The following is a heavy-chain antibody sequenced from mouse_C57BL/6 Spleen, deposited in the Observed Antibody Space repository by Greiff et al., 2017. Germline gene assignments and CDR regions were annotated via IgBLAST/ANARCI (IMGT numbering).Heavy chain of an antibody. Sequence: QVQLQQPGTELVKPGASVKLSCKASGYTFTSYWMNWVKQRPGQGLEWIGNINPSNGGTNYNEKFKSKATLTVDNSSSTAYMQLSSLTSEDSAVYYCAREDLYYYGSSSVAYWGQGTLVTVSA. CDR2: INPSNGGT. J-gene: IGHJ3*01. CDR3: AREDLYYYGSSSVAY. D-gene: IGHD1-1*01. V-gene: IGHV1-53*01. CDR1: GYTFTSYW.